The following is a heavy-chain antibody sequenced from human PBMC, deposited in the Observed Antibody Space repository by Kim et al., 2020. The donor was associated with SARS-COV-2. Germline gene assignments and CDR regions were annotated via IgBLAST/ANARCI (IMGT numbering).Heavy chain of an antibody. Sequence: SETLSLTCTVSGGSITNYYGNWIRQPPGKGLEWIGQIHYTGNTNYNPSLKSRVTISVDTSKNQFSLKLSSVTAADTAVYYCARESYSSGCFDTWGQGTLVIVSS. J-gene: IGHJ5*02. D-gene: IGHD6-19*01. V-gene: IGHV4-59*13. CDR3: ARESYSSGCFDT. CDR1: GGSITNYY. CDR2: IHYTGNT.